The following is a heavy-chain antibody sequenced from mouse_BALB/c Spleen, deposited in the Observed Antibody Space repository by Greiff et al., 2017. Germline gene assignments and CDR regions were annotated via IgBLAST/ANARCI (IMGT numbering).Heavy chain of an antibody. V-gene: IGHV14-1*02. CDR1: GFNIKDYY. CDR3: ARGSGTFAY. J-gene: IGHJ3*01. CDR2: IDPENGNT. Sequence: EVQLQQSGAELVRPGALVKLSCKASGFNIKDYYMHWVKQRPEQGLEWIGWIDPENGNTIYDPKFQGKASITADTSSNTAYLQLSSLTSEDTAVYYSARGSGTFAYWGQGTLVTVSA. D-gene: IGHD4-1*01.